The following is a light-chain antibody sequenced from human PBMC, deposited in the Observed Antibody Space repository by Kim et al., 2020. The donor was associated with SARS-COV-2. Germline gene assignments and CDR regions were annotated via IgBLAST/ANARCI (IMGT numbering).Light chain of an antibody. V-gene: IGLV1-44*01. Sequence: GQRVTISCSGSSSNIGRNTVNWYQQLPGTAPKLLIYSNNQRPSGVPDRFSGSKSGTSASLAISGLQSEDEADYHCAAWDDSLNGPVFGGGTQLTVL. CDR3: AAWDDSLNGPV. CDR1: SSNIGRNT. J-gene: IGLJ3*02. CDR2: SNN.